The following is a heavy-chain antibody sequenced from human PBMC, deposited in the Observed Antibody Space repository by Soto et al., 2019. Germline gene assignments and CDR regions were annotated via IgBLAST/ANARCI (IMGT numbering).Heavy chain of an antibody. V-gene: IGHV1-18*01. CDR3: TIFGVVGDWFDL. D-gene: IGHD3-3*01. CDR2: ISAYNGNT. Sequence: ASVKVSCKASGYTFTSYGISWVRQAPGQGLEWMGWISAYNGNTNYAQKLQGRVTMTTDTSTSTAYIDLRSLRPDDTAVYYCTIFGVVGDWFDLWGQGTLVPVSS. CDR1: GYTFTSYG. J-gene: IGHJ5*02.